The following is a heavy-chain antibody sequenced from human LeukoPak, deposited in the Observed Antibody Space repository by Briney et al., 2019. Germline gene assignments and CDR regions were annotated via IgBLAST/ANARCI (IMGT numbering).Heavy chain of an antibody. V-gene: IGHV3-30*18. Sequence: GGSLRLSCAASGFTFSSYGMHWVRQAPGKGLEWVAVISYDGSNKYYADSVKGRFTISRDNSKNTLYLQMNSLRAEDTAVYYCAKEGYVSSGYYDDAFDIWGQGTMVTVSS. CDR2: ISYDGSNK. CDR1: GFTFSSYG. CDR3: AKEGYVSSGYYDDAFDI. J-gene: IGHJ3*02. D-gene: IGHD3-22*01.